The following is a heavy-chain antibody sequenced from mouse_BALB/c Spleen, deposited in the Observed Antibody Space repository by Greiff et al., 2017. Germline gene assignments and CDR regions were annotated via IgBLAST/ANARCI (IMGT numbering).Heavy chain of an antibody. CDR2: ISNGGGST. D-gene: IGHD2-4*01. J-gene: IGHJ2*01. V-gene: IGHV5-12-2*01. CDR3: ARRLDYGYFDY. Sequence: EVKVVESGGGLVQPGGSLKLSCAASGFTFSSYTMSWVRQTPEKRLEWVAYISNGGGSTYYPDTVKGRFTISRDNAKNTLYLQMSSLKSEDTAMYYCARRLDYGYFDYWGQGTTLTVSS. CDR1: GFTFSSYT.